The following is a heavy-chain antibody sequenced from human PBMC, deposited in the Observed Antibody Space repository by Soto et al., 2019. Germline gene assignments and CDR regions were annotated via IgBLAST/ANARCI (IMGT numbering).Heavy chain of an antibody. CDR2: IYHSGST. CDR3: ARASGTSHYYYYGMDV. CDR1: GGSISSSNW. Sequence: SETLSLSCAVSGGSISSSNWWSWVRQPPGKGLEWIGEIYHSGSTNYNPSLKSRVTISVDKSKNQFSLKLSSVTAADTAVYYCARASGTSHYYYYGMDVWGQGTTVTVSS. J-gene: IGHJ6*02. D-gene: IGHD2-2*01. V-gene: IGHV4-4*02.